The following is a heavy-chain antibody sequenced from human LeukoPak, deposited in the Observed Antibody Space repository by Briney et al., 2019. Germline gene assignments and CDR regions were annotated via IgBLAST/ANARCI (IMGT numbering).Heavy chain of an antibody. CDR2: IRYDGSNK. CDR1: GFTFSSYG. CDR3: AKVGPIEYSSSALYFDY. D-gene: IGHD6-6*01. V-gene: IGHV3-30*02. Sequence: GGSLRLSCAASGFTFSSYGMHWVRQAPGKGLEWVAFIRYDGSNKYYADSVKGRFTISRDNSKNTLYLQMNSLRAEDTAVYYCAKVGPIEYSSSALYFDYWGQGTLVTVSS. J-gene: IGHJ4*02.